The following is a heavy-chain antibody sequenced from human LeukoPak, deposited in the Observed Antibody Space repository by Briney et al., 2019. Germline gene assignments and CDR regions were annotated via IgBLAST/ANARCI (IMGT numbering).Heavy chain of an antibody. Sequence: GESLKISCKGSGYSFTSYWIGWVRQMPGKGLEWMGIIYPGDSDTRYSPSFQGQVTISADKSISTAYLQWSSLRASDTAMYYCARQGIEMATIYHYWGQGTLVTVSS. D-gene: IGHD5-24*01. J-gene: IGHJ4*02. CDR1: GYSFTSYW. CDR3: ARQGIEMATIYHY. CDR2: IYPGDSDT. V-gene: IGHV5-51*01.